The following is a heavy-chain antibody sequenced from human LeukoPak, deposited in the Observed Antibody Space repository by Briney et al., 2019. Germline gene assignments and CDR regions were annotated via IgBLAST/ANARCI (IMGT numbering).Heavy chain of an antibody. J-gene: IGHJ4*02. CDR2: IIPIFGTA. Sequence: SVKVSCKASGGTFSSYAISWVRQAPGQGLEWMGGIIPIFGTANYAQKFQGRVTITADKSTSTAYMELSSLRSEDTAVYYCAREGHYYGSGSYSEYWGQGTLVTVSS. CDR1: GGTFSSYA. V-gene: IGHV1-69*06. D-gene: IGHD3-10*01. CDR3: AREGHYYGSGSYSEY.